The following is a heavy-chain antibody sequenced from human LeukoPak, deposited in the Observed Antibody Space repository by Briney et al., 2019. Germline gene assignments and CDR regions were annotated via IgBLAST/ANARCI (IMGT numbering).Heavy chain of an antibody. CDR2: INHSGST. J-gene: IGHJ2*01. D-gene: IGHD6-13*01. V-gene: IGHV4-34*01. CDR1: GGSFSGYY. Sequence: SETLSLTCAVYGGSFSGYYWSWIRQPPGKGLEWIGEINHSGSTNYNPSLKSRVTISVDTSKNQFSLKLSSVTAADTAVYYCARRSTGIAAAGRRYFDLWGRSTLVTVSS. CDR3: ARRSTGIAAAGRRYFDL.